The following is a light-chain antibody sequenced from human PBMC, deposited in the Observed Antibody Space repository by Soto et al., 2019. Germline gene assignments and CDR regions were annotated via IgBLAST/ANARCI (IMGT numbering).Light chain of an antibody. CDR1: QSIRSW. CDR3: QHYNSYSEA. CDR2: KAS. J-gene: IGKJ1*01. V-gene: IGKV1-5*03. Sequence: DIQMTQSPSTLSGSVGDRVTITCRARQSIRSWWPWGQQKPGKAPKLLIYKASTLKSGVPSRFSGSGSGTEFTLTLSSLQPDDFATYYCQHYNSYSEAFGQGPKVDIK.